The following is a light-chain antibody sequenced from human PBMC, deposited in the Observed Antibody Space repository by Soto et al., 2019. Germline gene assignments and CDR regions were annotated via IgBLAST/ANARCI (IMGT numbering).Light chain of an antibody. J-gene: IGLJ3*02. Sequence: QSALTQPASVSGSPGPSLTISCTGTSSDVGSYNLVSWYQQHPGKAPKLMIYEGSKRPSGVSNRFSGSKSGNTASLTIYGLQADDEADYYCCSYAGSITWVFGGGTKVTV. CDR2: EGS. CDR1: SSDVGSYNL. V-gene: IGLV2-23*01. CDR3: CSYAGSITWV.